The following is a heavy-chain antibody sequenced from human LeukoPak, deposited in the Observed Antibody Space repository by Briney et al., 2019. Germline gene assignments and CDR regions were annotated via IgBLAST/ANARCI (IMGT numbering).Heavy chain of an antibody. CDR3: ARESTPWELLRPDYFDY. D-gene: IGHD1-26*01. V-gene: IGHV3-33*01. Sequence: GRSLRLSCAASGFTLSSYGMHWVRQALGKGLEWVAVIWYDGSNKYYADSVKGRFTISRDNSKNTLYLQMNSLRAEDTAVYYCARESTPWELLRPDYFDYWGQGTLVTVSS. CDR2: IWYDGSNK. J-gene: IGHJ4*02. CDR1: GFTLSSYG.